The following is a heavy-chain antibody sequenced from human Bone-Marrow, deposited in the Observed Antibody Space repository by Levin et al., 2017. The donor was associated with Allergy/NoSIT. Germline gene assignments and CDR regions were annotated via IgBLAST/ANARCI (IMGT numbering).Heavy chain of an antibody. CDR3: ASAVAGTGGGCDY. D-gene: IGHD6-19*01. CDR1: GFTFSSYA. V-gene: IGHV3-30-3*01. J-gene: IGHJ4*02. CDR2: ISYDGSNK. Sequence: SCAASGFTFSSYAMHWVRQAPGKGLEWVAVISYDGSNKYYADSVKGRFTISRDNSKNTLYLQMNSLRAEDTAVYYCASAVAGTGGGCDYWGQGTLVTVSS.